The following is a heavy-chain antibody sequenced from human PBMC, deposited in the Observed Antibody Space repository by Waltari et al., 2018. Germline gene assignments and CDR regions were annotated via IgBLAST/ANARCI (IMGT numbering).Heavy chain of an antibody. D-gene: IGHD1-26*01. CDR1: GYSISSGYY. CDR2: IYHSGST. V-gene: IGHV4-38-2*01. Sequence: QVQLQESGPGLVKPSETLSLTCAVSGYSISSGYYWGWIRPPPGKGLEWIGSIYHSGSTYYNPSLKSRVTISVDTSKNQFARKLSSVTAADTAVYYCARESGSYSYWGQGTLVTVSS. CDR3: ARESGSYSY. J-gene: IGHJ4*02.